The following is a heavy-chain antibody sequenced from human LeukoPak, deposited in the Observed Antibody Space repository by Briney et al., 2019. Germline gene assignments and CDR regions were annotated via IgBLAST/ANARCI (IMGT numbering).Heavy chain of an antibody. V-gene: IGHV3-21*01. CDR3: AKESGRLEPTFYYYHGMDV. Sequence: GGSLRLSCAASGFTFSSYSMNWVRQAPGKGLEWVSSISSSSSYIYYADSVKGRFTISRDNAKNSLYLQMNSLRAEDTAVYYCAKESGRLEPTFYYYHGMDVWGQGTTVTVSS. CDR1: GFTFSSYS. D-gene: IGHD1-1*01. CDR2: ISSSSSYI. J-gene: IGHJ6*02.